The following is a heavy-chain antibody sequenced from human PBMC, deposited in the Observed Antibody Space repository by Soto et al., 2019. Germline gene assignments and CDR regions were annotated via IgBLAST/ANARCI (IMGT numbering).Heavy chain of an antibody. D-gene: IGHD5-18*01. CDR2: SGGYKGNT. J-gene: IGHJ4*02. V-gene: IGHV1-18*01. Sequence: QVQLVQSGAEVREPGASVKVSCKASGYTFTNYGVSWVRQAPGQGLEWMGWSGGYKGNTNYAQKLQGRVTLTTDTCKSTAYMELRSLRSDDTAVYYCAPHTLDTGMPSGYWGQGTLVTGSS. CDR3: APHTLDTGMPSGY. CDR1: GYTFTNYG.